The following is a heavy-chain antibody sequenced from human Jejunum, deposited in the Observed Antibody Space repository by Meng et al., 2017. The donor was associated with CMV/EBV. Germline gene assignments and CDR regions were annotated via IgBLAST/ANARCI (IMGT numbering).Heavy chain of an antibody. Sequence: QVQLVESGGGVVQPGGSLRLSCAASGLTFSNYGIHWVRQAPGKGLEWVAFIEHDGSNKYYADSVKGRFTISRDNSKNTLYLQMNSLRVEDTAVYYCAKDVGYWGQGTLVTVSS. CDR2: IEHDGSNK. CDR3: AKDVGY. CDR1: GLTFSNYG. V-gene: IGHV3-30*02. J-gene: IGHJ4*02. D-gene: IGHD1-26*01.